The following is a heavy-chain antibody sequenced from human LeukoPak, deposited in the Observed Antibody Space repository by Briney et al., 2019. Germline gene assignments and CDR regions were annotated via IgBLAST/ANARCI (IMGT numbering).Heavy chain of an antibody. J-gene: IGHJ6*04. CDR1: GFTFSSYW. Sequence: GGSLRLSCAASGFTFSSYWMSWVRQAPGKGLEWVAVISYDESFKYYSDSVKGRFTISRDNSKNTLYLQMNSLRAEDTAVYYCAKSGDDSSQGLDVWGKGTTVTVSS. CDR3: AKSGDDSSQGLDV. D-gene: IGHD3-22*01. V-gene: IGHV3-30*18. CDR2: ISYDESFK.